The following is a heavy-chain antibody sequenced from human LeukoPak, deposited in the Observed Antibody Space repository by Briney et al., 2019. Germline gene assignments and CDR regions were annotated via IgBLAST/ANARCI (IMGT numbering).Heavy chain of an antibody. D-gene: IGHD4-17*01. Sequence: SETLSLTCTVSGCSIVSYYWSWIRQPPGRGLEWMGYIFYGESTNYNPSLKSRLTISVDTSESQFSLKLNSVTAAASAFYYCARGIVYGDFGRFDYWGQGTVVTVSS. CDR1: GCSIVSYY. CDR3: ARGIVYGDFGRFDY. J-gene: IGHJ4*02. V-gene: IGHV4-59*01. CDR2: IFYGEST.